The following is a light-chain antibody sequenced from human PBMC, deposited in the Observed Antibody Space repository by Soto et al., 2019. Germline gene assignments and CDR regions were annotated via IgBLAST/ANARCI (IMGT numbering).Light chain of an antibody. Sequence: EIVLTQSPGTLSLSPGDRATLSCRASQGVSSRFLAWYQQKPGQAPRLLMYGASSRATGIPDRFSGTGSGTDFTLTISRLEPEDFAVYYCQQYGSSPYTFGLGTRLEIK. V-gene: IGKV3-20*01. CDR3: QQYGSSPYT. CDR2: GAS. J-gene: IGKJ5*01. CDR1: QGVSSRF.